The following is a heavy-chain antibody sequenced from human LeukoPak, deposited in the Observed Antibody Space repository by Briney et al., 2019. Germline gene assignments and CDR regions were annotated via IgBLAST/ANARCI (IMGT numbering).Heavy chain of an antibody. Sequence: GASVKDSCKASGGTFSSYAISWVRQAPGQGLEWMGGIIPIFGTANYAQKFQGRITITADESTSTAYMELSSLRSEDTAVYYCAGGISDDSSGSLWEDAFDIWGQGTMVTVSS. CDR3: AGGISDDSSGSLWEDAFDI. CDR1: GGTFSSYA. CDR2: IIPIFGTA. D-gene: IGHD3-22*01. J-gene: IGHJ3*02. V-gene: IGHV1-69*13.